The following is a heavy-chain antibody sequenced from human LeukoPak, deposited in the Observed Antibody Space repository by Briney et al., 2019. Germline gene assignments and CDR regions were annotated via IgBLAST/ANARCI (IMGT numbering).Heavy chain of an antibody. D-gene: IGHD3-10*02. J-gene: IGHJ4*02. V-gene: IGHV6-1*01. Sequence: SQTLSLTCAVSGDSFSSKSAAWNWIRQSPSRGLEWLGRTYYRSKWCNNYAVSVKSRITINPDTSKNQFSLQLNSVTPEDTAVYYCAREGRGDVDFDYWGQGTLVTVSS. CDR1: GDSFSSKSAA. CDR2: TYYRSKWCN. CDR3: AREGRGDVDFDY.